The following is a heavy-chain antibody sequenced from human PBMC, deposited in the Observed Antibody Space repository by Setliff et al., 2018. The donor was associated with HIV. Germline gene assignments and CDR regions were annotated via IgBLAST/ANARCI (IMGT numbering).Heavy chain of an antibody. CDR2: ISYDGSNQ. CDR3: ARDLDAGTTKIFDY. V-gene: IGHV3-30*04. CDR1: GFPFSNYA. J-gene: IGHJ4*02. Sequence: PGGSLRLSCGVSGFPFSNYAMHWVRQSPGKGPEWVAVISYDGSNQYYRDSVKGRFTISRENSKKMLYLQMNILRPEDTGVYYCARDLDAGTTKIFDYWGQGTLVTVS. D-gene: IGHD1-1*01.